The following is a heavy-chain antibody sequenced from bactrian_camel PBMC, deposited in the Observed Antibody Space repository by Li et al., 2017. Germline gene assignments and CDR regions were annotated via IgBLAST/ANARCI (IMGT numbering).Heavy chain of an antibody. D-gene: IGHD3*01. CDR1: GNTYTRRNC. CDR3: LKGWGVPNGV. V-gene: IGHV3S44*01. CDR2: IANDKRRP. J-gene: IGHJ4*01. Sequence: VQLVESGGGSVQAGGSLLLSCVVSGNTYTRRNCIGWFRQAPGKALEWVSRIANDKRRPNYADSVKGRSTISRDNDKKMLYLELTNLKPEDTAMYYCLKGWGVPNGVRGQGTQVTVS.